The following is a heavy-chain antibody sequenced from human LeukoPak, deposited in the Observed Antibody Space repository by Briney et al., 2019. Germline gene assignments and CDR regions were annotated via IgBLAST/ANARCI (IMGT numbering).Heavy chain of an antibody. CDR1: GYTLTELS. J-gene: IGHJ4*02. D-gene: IGHD6-13*01. CDR3: ATLPRVFSSSWYFDY. V-gene: IGHV1-24*01. Sequence: ASVKVSCKVSGYTLTELSMHWVRQAPGKGLEWMGGFDPEDGETIYAQKFQGRVTMTEDTSTDTAYMELSSLRPEDTAVYYCATLPRVFSSSWYFDYWGQGTLVTISS. CDR2: FDPEDGET.